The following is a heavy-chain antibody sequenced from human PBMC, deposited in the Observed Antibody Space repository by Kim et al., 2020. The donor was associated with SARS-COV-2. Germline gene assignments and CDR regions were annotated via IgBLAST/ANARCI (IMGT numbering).Heavy chain of an antibody. V-gene: IGHV3-7*01. J-gene: IGHJ4*02. CDR2: IKEDGSVK. CDR1: GFTFSSYW. CDR3: AKGGVATGYLY. Sequence: GGSLRRSCAASGFTFSSYWMSWVRQAPGKGLEWVASIKEDGSVKHYVDSVKGRFIISRDNAKNSLYLQMNSLRAEDTAVYYCAKGGVATGYLYWGQGTLV. D-gene: IGHD3-9*01.